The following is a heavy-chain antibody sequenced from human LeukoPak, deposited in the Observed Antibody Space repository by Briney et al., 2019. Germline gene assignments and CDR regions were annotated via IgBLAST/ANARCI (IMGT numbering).Heavy chain of an antibody. V-gene: IGHV3-23*01. J-gene: IGHJ4*02. D-gene: IGHD1-26*01. CDR3: AKLLARIVGATTREDY. CDR1: GFTFSSYA. Sequence: GGSLRLSCAASGFTFSSYAMSWVRQAPGKGLEWVSAISGSGGSTYYADSVKGRFTISRDNSKNTLYLQMNSLRAEDTAVYYCAKLLARIVGATTREDYWGQGTLVTVSS. CDR2: ISGSGGST.